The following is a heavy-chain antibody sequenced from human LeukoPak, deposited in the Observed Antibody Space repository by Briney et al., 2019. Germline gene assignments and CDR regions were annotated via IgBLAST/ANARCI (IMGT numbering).Heavy chain of an antibody. J-gene: IGHJ3*02. CDR1: GDSFPSNGSA. CDR2: TDSRSKGYD. Sequence: SQTRSLTFAIPGDSFPSNGSAWNWIRPSPSRGLEWLGRTDSRSKGYDDYALCVNSRVTINPDTSKNQFTLQLNYVTPEDTAVYYCARGDCSGGSCNYDSAFDIWGQGTMATVSS. D-gene: IGHD2-15*01. CDR3: ARGDCSGGSCNYDSAFDI. V-gene: IGHV6-1*01.